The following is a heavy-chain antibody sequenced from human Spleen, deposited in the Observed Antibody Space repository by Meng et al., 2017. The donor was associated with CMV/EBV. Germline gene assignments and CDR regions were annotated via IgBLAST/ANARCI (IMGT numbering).Heavy chain of an antibody. CDR1: GGSFSGYY. Sequence: SETLSLTCAVSGGSFSGYYWSWIRQPPGKGLEWIGEINHSGSTNYNPPLKSRLTISVDTSKNQFSLKLTSMTAADTAVYYCSRGLSVQWIRSSLLLDSWGQGTLVTVSS. J-gene: IGHJ4*02. V-gene: IGHV4-34*01. D-gene: IGHD5-12*01. CDR2: INHSGST. CDR3: SRGLSVQWIRSSLLLDS.